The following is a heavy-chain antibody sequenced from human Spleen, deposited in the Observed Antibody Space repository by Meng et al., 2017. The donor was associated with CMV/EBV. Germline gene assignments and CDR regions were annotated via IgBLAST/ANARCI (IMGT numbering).Heavy chain of an antibody. J-gene: IGHJ5*02. CDR1: GLKSSSYS. D-gene: IGHD2-8*02. Sequence: GGSLRLSCSASGLKSSSYSMSWVRQAPGKGLEWLSYISTRSGSIYQKESVKGRFTVSRDNANHSLFRQMNSLTVEAPAIYYCESEVSNTGSPPRNRFDPWGQGTLVTVSS. V-gene: IGHV3-48*01. CDR2: ISTRSGSI. CDR3: ESEVSNTGSPPRNRFDP.